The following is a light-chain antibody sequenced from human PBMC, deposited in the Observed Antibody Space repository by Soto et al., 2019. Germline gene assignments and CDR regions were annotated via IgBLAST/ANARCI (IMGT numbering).Light chain of an antibody. CDR3: AAWDDSLNGVV. Sequence: QSALTQPASVSGSPGQSITISCTGTSTDVGNYNYVSWYQQDPGKAPKLIIHEVNKRPSGVPDRFSGSKSGSSASLAISGLQSEDEANYYCAAWDDSLNGVVFGGGTKVTVL. CDR1: STDVGNYNY. J-gene: IGLJ2*01. V-gene: IGLV2-14*01. CDR2: EVN.